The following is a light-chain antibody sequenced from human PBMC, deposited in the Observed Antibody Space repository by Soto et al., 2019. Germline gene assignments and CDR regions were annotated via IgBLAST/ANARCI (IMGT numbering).Light chain of an antibody. CDR3: QQHGSSPQT. Sequence: VLTQAPDTLSVSPGERATLSCRASQAINNNVAWYQLKDGQVPRLLIYGASTRAADVPARFSGGGSGTEFTLTISSLQSEDFAVYYCQQHGSSPQTFGQGTKVDI. CDR2: GAS. V-gene: IGKV3-15*01. CDR1: QAINNN. J-gene: IGKJ1*01.